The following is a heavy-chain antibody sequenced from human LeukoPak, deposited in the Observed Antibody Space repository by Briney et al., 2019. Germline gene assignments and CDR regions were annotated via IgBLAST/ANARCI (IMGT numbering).Heavy chain of an antibody. CDR2: IYYSGST. J-gene: IGHJ4*02. D-gene: IGHD6-19*01. V-gene: IGHV4-59*01. CDR3: ARVHSSGWYYFDY. Sequence: PSETLSLTCIVSGGSISSYYWSWIRQPPGKGLEWIGYIYYSGSTNYNPSLKSRVTISVDTSKNQFSLKLSSVTAADTAVYYCARVHSSGWYYFDYWGQGTLVTVSS. CDR1: GGSISSYY.